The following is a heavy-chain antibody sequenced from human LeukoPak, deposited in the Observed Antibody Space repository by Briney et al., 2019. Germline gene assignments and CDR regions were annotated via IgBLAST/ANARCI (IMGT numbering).Heavy chain of an antibody. J-gene: IGHJ4*02. D-gene: IGHD1-26*01. V-gene: IGHV3-23*01. Sequence: GGSLRLSCAASGFTFSRYAMSWVRQAPGKGLEWVSAISSSGGSTYYADSVKGRFTISRDNSKNTLYLQMNSLRAEDTAVYYCAKDMYSGGYRSDYYFDYWGQGTLVTVSS. CDR1: GFTFSRYA. CDR3: AKDMYSGGYRSDYYFDY. CDR2: ISSSGGST.